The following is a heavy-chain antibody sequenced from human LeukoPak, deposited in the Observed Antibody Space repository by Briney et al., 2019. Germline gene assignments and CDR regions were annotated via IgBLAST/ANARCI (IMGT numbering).Heavy chain of an antibody. J-gene: IGHJ6*02. Sequence: SETLSLTCTVSGGSISSYYWSWIRQPPGKGLEWIGYIYYSGSTNYNPSLKSRVTISVDTSKNQFSLKLSSVTAADTAVYYCARDRYGGSYYPAYYYGMDVWGQGTTVTVSS. CDR2: IYYSGST. D-gene: IGHD1-26*01. V-gene: IGHV4-59*01. CDR3: ARDRYGGSYYPAYYYGMDV. CDR1: GGSISSYY.